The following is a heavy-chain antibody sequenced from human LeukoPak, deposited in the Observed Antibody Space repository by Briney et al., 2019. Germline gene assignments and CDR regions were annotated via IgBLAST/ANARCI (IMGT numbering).Heavy chain of an antibody. D-gene: IGHD2-2*02. CDR1: GYTFTGYY. CDR3: ARARDRTCSSTSCYTGPPWFNP. J-gene: IGHJ5*02. Sequence: ASVKVSCKASGYTFTGYYMHWVRQAPGQGLEWMGWINPNSGGTNYAQKFQGRVTMTRDTSISTAYMELSRLRSDDTAVSYCARARDRTCSSTSCYTGPPWFNPWGQGTLVTVSS. V-gene: IGHV1-2*02. CDR2: INPNSGGT.